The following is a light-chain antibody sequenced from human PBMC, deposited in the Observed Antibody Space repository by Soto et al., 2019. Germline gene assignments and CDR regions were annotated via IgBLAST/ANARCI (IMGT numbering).Light chain of an antibody. CDR3: QQYGSSPWT. Sequence: EIVLTQAPATLSLCPGERATLSCRASQSIGLAIAWYQHKPGQAPRLLIFDASQRATGIPARFRGSGSGTDFTLSISSLEPEDFAVYYCQQYGSSPWTFGQGTKVDTK. CDR1: QSIGLA. J-gene: IGKJ1*01. CDR2: DAS. V-gene: IGKV3-11*01.